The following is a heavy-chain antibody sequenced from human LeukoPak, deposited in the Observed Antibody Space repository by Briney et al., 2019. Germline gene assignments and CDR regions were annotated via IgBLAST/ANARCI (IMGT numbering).Heavy chain of an antibody. CDR2: IYSGGST. D-gene: IGHD6-6*01. J-gene: IGHJ5*02. CDR3: ARTIGWQYSSSSVWFDP. V-gene: IGHV3-53*01. CDR1: GFTVSSNY. Sequence: GGSLRLSCAASGFTVSSNYMSWARQAPGKGLEWVSVIYSGGSTYYADSVKGRFTISRDNSKNTLYLQMNSLRAEDTAVYYCARTIGWQYSSSSVWFDPWGQGTLVTVSS.